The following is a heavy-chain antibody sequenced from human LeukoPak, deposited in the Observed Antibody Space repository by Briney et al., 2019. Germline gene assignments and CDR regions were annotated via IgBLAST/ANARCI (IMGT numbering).Heavy chain of an antibody. V-gene: IGHV4-34*01. J-gene: IGHJ4*02. D-gene: IGHD6-6*01. CDR1: GGSFSGYY. CDR2: INHSGST. Sequence: PSETLSLTCAVYGGSFSGYYWSWIRQPPGKGLEWIGEINHSGSTNYNPSLKSRVTISVDTSKNQFSLKLSSVTAADTAVYYCASGPRLKWIAARRGFDYWGQGTLVTVSS. CDR3: ASGPRLKWIAARRGFDY.